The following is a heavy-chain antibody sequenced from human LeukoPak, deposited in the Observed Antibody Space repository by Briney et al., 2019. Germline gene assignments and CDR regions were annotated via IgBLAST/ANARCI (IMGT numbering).Heavy chain of an antibody. V-gene: IGHV1-18*01. CDR1: GYTFTSYG. Sequence: ASVKVSCKASGYTFTSYGISWVRQAPGQGLEWMGWVSAYNGNTNYAQKLQGRVTMTIDTSTSTAYMELRSLRSDDTAVYYCARSWLGYYDSSGRCDYWGQGTLVTVSS. CDR3: ARSWLGYYDSSGRCDY. J-gene: IGHJ4*02. CDR2: VSAYNGNT. D-gene: IGHD3-22*01.